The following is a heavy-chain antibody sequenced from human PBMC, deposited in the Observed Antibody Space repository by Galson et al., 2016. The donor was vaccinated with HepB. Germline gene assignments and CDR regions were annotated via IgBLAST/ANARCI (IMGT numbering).Heavy chain of an antibody. J-gene: IGHJ4*02. CDR2: IYHSGST. CDR1: GGSISSDSW. V-gene: IGHV4-4*02. CDR3: ARRPPHCSSTSCSFDF. Sequence: LPCAVSGGSISSDSWWGWVRQPPGKGLEWIGEIYHSGSTNYKPSLRSRVTMSLDRSKNQFSLKLTSVTAADTAVYYCARRPPHCSSTSCSFDFWGQGTLVTVSS. D-gene: IGHD2-2*01.